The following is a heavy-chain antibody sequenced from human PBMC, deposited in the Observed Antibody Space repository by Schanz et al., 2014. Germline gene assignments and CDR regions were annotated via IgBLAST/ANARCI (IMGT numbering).Heavy chain of an antibody. V-gene: IGHV4-4*07. D-gene: IGHD6-25*01. CDR2: IFASGSP. Sequence: QVQLQESGPGLVKPSETLSLRCTFSSGSITSYYGNWIRQPAGKGLEWIGRIFASGSPTYNPSLESRVTMSVDTSKNQFSLTLASVTAADTAVYYCATGGYGGNSWFDSWSQGTVVTVSS. J-gene: IGHJ5*01. CDR1: SGSITSYY. CDR3: ATGGYGGNSWFDS.